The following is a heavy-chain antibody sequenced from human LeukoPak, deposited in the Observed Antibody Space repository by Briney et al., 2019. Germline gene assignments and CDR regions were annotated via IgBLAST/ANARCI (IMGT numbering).Heavy chain of an antibody. D-gene: IGHD6-19*01. J-gene: IGHJ4*02. V-gene: IGHV1-8*01. Sequence: ASVKVSCKASGYTFTSYDINWVRQATGQGLEWMGWMNPNSGNTGYAQKFQGRVTMTRNTSIGTAYMELSSLRSEDTAVYYCARSSKWLAQEEDYWGQGTLVTVSS. CDR3: ARSSKWLAQEEDY. CDR2: MNPNSGNT. CDR1: GYTFTSYD.